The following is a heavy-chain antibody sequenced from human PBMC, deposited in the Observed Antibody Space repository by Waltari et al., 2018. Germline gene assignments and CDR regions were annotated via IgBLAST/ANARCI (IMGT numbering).Heavy chain of an antibody. Sequence: EVQLVESGGGLVQPGGALGLSCAASGFTFSSYWMSWVRQAPGKGLEWVANIKQDGSEKYYVDSVKGRFTISRDNAKNSLYLQMNSLRAEDTAVYYCARQLWRYYFDYWGQGTLVTVSS. D-gene: IGHD2-21*01. J-gene: IGHJ4*02. V-gene: IGHV3-7*01. CDR2: IKQDGSEK. CDR3: ARQLWRYYFDY. CDR1: GFTFSSYW.